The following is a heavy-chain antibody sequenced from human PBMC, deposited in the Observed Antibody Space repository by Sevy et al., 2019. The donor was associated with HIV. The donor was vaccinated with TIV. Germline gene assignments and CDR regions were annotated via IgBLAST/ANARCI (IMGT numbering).Heavy chain of an antibody. D-gene: IGHD6-19*01. CDR1: GFTFDNYA. CDR2: LDNSGDNT. Sequence: GGSLRLSCAASGFTFDNYAMTWVRQTPGKGLEWVSTLDNSGDNTYNADSVKGRFTISRNNSKNTLYLQMDSRRAEDTAIYYCAKAGGGWNYFDYSGQGTLVTVSS. J-gene: IGHJ4*02. V-gene: IGHV3-23*01. CDR3: AKAGGGWNYFDY.